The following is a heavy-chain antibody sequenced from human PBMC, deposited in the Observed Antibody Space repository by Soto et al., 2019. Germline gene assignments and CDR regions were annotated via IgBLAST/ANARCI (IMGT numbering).Heavy chain of an antibody. J-gene: IGHJ6*02. V-gene: IGHV3-15*07. CDR1: GFTFSNAW. CDR3: TTSLIVGATIGPEDYYYYGMDV. D-gene: IGHD1-26*01. CDR2: IKSKTDGGTT. Sequence: GGSLRLSCAASGFTFSNAWMNWVRQAPGKGLEWVGRIKSKTDGGTTDYAAPVKGRFTISRDDSKNTLYLQMNSLKTEDTAVYYCTTSLIVGATIGPEDYYYYGMDVWGQGTTVTVSS.